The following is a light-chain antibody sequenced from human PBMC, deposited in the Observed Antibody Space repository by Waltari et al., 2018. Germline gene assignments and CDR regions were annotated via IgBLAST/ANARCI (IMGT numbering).Light chain of an antibody. CDR3: QQYYDSPLT. J-gene: IGKJ4*01. V-gene: IGKV3-11*01. CDR1: ESVRSY. CDR2: DAS. Sequence: EIVLTQSPATLSLSPGEGATPPCRASESVRSYLAWYQQKPGQAPRLLIYDASNRASGIPARFSGSGSGTDFSLSISSLQAEDVAIYYCQQYYDSPLTFGGGTRLEI.